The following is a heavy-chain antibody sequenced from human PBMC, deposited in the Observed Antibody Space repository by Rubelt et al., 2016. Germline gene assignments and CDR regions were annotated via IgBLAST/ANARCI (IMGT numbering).Heavy chain of an antibody. J-gene: IGHJ4*02. V-gene: IGHV1-18*01. Sequence: TNYAQKLQGRVTMTTDTSTGTAYMEPRSLRSDDTAVYYCARVGSAMAFDYWGQGTLVTVSS. D-gene: IGHD5-18*01. CDR3: ARVGSAMAFDY. CDR2: T.